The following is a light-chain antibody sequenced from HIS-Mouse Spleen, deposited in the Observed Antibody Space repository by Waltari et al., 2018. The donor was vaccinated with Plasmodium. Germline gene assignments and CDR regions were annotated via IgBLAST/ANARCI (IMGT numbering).Light chain of an antibody. CDR1: AFPKKC. J-gene: IGLJ3*02. V-gene: IGLV3-10*01. CDR3: YSTDSSGNHRV. CDR2: EHS. Sequence: SYELTQPPSVSVSPGHPARITCAGDAFPKKCASRYTQKSGQAPVLVIYEHSKRPSGIPERFSGSSSGTMATLTISGAQVEDEADYYCYSTDSSGNHRVFGGGTKLTVL.